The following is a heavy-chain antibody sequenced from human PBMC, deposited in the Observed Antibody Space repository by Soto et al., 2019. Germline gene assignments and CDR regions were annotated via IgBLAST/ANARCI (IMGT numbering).Heavy chain of an antibody. Sequence: ASVKVSCKVSGYTLTELSMHWVRQAPGKGLEWMEGFDPEDGETIYAQKFQGRVTMTEDTSTDTAYMELSSLRSEDTAVYYCATGPRYCSGGSCYSRAFDPWGQGTLVTVS. D-gene: IGHD2-15*01. CDR2: FDPEDGET. CDR3: ATGPRYCSGGSCYSRAFDP. J-gene: IGHJ5*02. V-gene: IGHV1-24*01. CDR1: GYTLTELS.